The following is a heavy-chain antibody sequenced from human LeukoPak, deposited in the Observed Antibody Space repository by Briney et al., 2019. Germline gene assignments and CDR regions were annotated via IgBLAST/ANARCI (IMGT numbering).Heavy chain of an antibody. Sequence: PSETLSLTCTVSGGSISSSSYYWGWIRQPPGKGLEWIGSIYYSGSTYYNPSLKSRVTISVDTSKNQFSLKLSSVTAADTAVYYCARLPYGGKSPPYQDYWGQGTLVTVSS. V-gene: IGHV4-39*01. J-gene: IGHJ4*02. CDR2: IYYSGST. CDR3: ARLPYGGKSPPYQDY. CDR1: GGSISSSSYY. D-gene: IGHD4-23*01.